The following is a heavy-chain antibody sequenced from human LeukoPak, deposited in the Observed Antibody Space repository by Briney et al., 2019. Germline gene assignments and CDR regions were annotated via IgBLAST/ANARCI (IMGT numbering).Heavy chain of an antibody. CDR1: GYTFTTYG. CDR2: ISGYNGNA. J-gene: IGHJ4*02. D-gene: IGHD4-17*01. Sequence: ASVKVSCKASGYTFTTYGINWVRQAPGQGLEWMGWISGYNGNANYAQKLQGRVTMTTDTSTSTAYMELRSLRSDDTAVYYCARDGDYGDYGGDYWGQGTLVTVSS. V-gene: IGHV1-18*01. CDR3: ARDGDYGDYGGDY.